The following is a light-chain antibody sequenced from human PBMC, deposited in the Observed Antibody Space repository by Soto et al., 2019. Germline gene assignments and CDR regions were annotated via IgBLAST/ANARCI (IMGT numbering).Light chain of an antibody. CDR1: QSISSW. Sequence: DIQMTQSPSTLSAYVGDRVTTTCRASQSISSWLAWYQQKPGKAPKLLIYDASNLESGVPSRFSGSGSGTEFTLTISSLQPDDFATYYCQQYNSYSWTFGQGTKVDI. V-gene: IGKV1-5*01. CDR2: DAS. CDR3: QQYNSYSWT. J-gene: IGKJ1*01.